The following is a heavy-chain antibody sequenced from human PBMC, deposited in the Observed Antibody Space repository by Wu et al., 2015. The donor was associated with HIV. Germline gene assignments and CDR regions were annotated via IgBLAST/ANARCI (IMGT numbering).Heavy chain of an antibody. Sequence: QVQLVQSGPELRRPGASVKVSCKTSGYTFTNHHITWVRQATGLGLEWVGWVNPATGETDCAQKFQGRVTITRDTSIDTTYMELRSLRSDDTAVYYCARTDIVGIPSGYWGQGTLVTVSS. V-gene: IGHV1-8*02. D-gene: IGHD5-12*01. CDR3: ARTDIVGIPSGY. J-gene: IGHJ4*02. CDR1: GYTFTNHH. CDR2: VNPATGET.